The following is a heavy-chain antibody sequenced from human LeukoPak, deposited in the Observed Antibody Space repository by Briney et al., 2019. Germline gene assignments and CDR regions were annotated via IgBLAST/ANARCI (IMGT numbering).Heavy chain of an antibody. CDR1: GASISHYS. D-gene: IGHD3-10*01. Sequence: PSETLSLTCAVSGASISHYSWRWIRQPPGKGLEWIGDIYASGSTNYNPSLKSRVTISVDTSKNQFSLKLSSVTAADTAVYYCARGQGSGSYYKPYDCWGQGTLVTVSS. J-gene: IGHJ4*02. CDR2: IYASGST. V-gene: IGHV4-59*01. CDR3: ARGQGSGSYYKPYDC.